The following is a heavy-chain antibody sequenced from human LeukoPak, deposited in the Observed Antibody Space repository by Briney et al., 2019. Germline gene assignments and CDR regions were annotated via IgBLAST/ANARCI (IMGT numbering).Heavy chain of an antibody. D-gene: IGHD6-6*01. CDR3: ASSEYSSSSPDY. CDR1: GGSISSYY. J-gene: IGHJ4*02. Sequence: SETLSLTCTASGGSISSYYWSWIRQPPGKGLEWVGYIYSSGSTNYNPSLKSRVTISVDTSKNQFSLKLRSVTAADTAVYYCASSEYSSSSPDYWGQGTLVTVSS. V-gene: IGHV4-59*01. CDR2: IYSSGST.